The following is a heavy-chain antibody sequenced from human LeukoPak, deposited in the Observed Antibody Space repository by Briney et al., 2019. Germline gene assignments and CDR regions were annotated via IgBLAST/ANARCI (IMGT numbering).Heavy chain of an antibody. J-gene: IGHJ6*02. CDR2: ISSSSSYI. Sequence: PGGSLRLSCAASGFTLSSYSMNWVRQAPGKGLEWVSSISSSSSYIYYADSVKGRFTISRDNAKNSLYLQMNSLRAEDTAVYYCARDYEVVAATHDYYYGMDVWGQGTTVTVSS. D-gene: IGHD2-15*01. V-gene: IGHV3-21*01. CDR3: ARDYEVVAATHDYYYGMDV. CDR1: GFTLSSYS.